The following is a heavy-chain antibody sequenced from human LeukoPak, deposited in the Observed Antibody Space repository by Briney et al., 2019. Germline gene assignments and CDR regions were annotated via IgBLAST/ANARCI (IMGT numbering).Heavy chain of an antibody. CDR2: ISSSSSYT. CDR3: ARDLSYYYDSGGYYFDY. CDR1: GFTFSSYA. J-gene: IGHJ4*02. D-gene: IGHD3-22*01. Sequence: PGGSLRLSCAASGFTFSSYAMSWVRQAPGKGLEWVSYISSSSSYTNYADSVKGRFTISRDNAKNSLYLQMNSLRAEDTAVYYCARDLSYYYDSGGYYFDYWGQGTLVTVSS. V-gene: IGHV3-21*05.